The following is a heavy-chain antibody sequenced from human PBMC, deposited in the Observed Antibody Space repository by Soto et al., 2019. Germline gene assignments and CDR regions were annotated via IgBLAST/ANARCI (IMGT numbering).Heavy chain of an antibody. D-gene: IGHD4-17*01. CDR2: IYPGDSDT. J-gene: IGHJ6*02. Sequence: PGESLKISCKGSGYSFTSYWIGWVRQMPGKGLEWMGIIYPGDSDTRYSPSFQGQVTISADKSISTAYLQWSSLKASDTAMYYCATQTTGVTFQSWYYYGMDVWGQGTTVTVSS. CDR3: ATQTTGVTFQSWYYYGMDV. V-gene: IGHV5-51*01. CDR1: GYSFTSYW.